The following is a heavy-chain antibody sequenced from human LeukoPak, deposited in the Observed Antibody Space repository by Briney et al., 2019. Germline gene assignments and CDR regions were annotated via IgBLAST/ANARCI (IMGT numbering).Heavy chain of an antibody. CDR1: GFTFSNYW. CDR3: ARDKFGAAGNLFDY. J-gene: IGHJ4*02. V-gene: IGHV3-74*01. CDR2: INSDGSST. Sequence: GGSLRLSCVASGFTFSNYWMHWVRQAPGKGLVWVSYINSDGSSTSYADSVRGRFTISRDNAKNTPYLQMNSLRAEDTAVYYCARDKFGAAGNLFDYWGQGTLVTVSS. D-gene: IGHD6-13*01.